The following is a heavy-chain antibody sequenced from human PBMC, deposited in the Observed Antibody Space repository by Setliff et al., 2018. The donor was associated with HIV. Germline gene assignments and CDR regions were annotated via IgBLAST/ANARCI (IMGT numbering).Heavy chain of an antibody. Sequence: ASETLSLTCTVSGDFFSSDYYWGWIRQSPGKGLEWIGSFYETGYTYYNPSLKSRVTISVDTSKNQFSLKLISVTAADTAVFYCVRVDYGDYDFDYWGQGTLVTVSS. CDR3: VRVDYGDYDFDY. D-gene: IGHD4-17*01. J-gene: IGHJ4*02. CDR1: GDFFSSDYY. V-gene: IGHV4-38-2*02. CDR2: FYETGYT.